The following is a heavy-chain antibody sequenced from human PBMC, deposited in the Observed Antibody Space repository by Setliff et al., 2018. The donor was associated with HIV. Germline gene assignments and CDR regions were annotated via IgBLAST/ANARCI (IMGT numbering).Heavy chain of an antibody. CDR2: ISPYDLSE. CDR1: GYTFIDYF. CDR3: ARQFSNSFDS. D-gene: IGHD7-27*01. V-gene: IGHV1-2*02. Sequence: SVKVSCKASGYTFIDYFMHWVRQAPGQGPEWMGWISPYDLSERASQRFRGRVTMTRDTSINTAYLDLSELTSDDTAVYCCARQFSNSFDSWGQGTLVTVSS. J-gene: IGHJ4*02.